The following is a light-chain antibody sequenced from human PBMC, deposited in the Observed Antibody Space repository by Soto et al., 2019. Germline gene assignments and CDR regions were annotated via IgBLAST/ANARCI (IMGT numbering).Light chain of an antibody. CDR2: DNT. CDR3: QSYDSSLTGSKV. Sequence: QSVLTQPPSVSGDPGQRVTISCTGTSSNIGAGFDVHWYQQFPGTAPKVLIYDNTNRPPAVPDRFSASKSGTSASLAISGLQAEDEADYYCQSYDSSLTGSKVFGTGTKLTVL. J-gene: IGLJ1*01. CDR1: SSNIGAGFD. V-gene: IGLV1-40*01.